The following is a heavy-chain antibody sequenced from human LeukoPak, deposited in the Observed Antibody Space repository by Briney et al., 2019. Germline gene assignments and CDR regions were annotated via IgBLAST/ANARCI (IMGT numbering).Heavy chain of an antibody. CDR2: IYYSGST. J-gene: IGHJ4*02. V-gene: IGHV4-39*07. CDR3: ARDPPTRYGSEDY. Sequence: GSLRLSCAASGFTVSSNDMSWVRQAPGKGLEWIGSIYYSGSTYYNPSLKSRVTISVDTSKNQFSLKLSSVTAADTAVYYCARDPPTRYGSEDYWGQGTLVTVSS. CDR1: GFTVSSND. D-gene: IGHD3-10*01.